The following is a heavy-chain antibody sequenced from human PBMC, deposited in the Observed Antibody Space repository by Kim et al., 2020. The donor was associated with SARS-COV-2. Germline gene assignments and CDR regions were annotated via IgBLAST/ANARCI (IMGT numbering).Heavy chain of an antibody. J-gene: IGHJ5*01. CDR1: GFTFSDHY. D-gene: IGHD1-26*01. Sequence: GGSLRLSCAASGFTFSDHYMDWVRQAPGNGLEWVGRARHKANSYTTEYAASVRGRFTISRDDSEDSLYLQMNSLKTEDTAVYYCAREGNGDSGNYEINWFDSWGQGALVTVSS. V-gene: IGHV3-72*01. CDR3: AREGNGDSGNYEINWFDS. CDR2: ARHKANSYTT.